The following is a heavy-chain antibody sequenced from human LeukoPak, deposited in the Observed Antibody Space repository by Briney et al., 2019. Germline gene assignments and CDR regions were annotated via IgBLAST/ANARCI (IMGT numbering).Heavy chain of an antibody. CDR2: IYPGDSDT. V-gene: IGHV5-51*01. D-gene: IGHD3-22*01. J-gene: IGHJ4*02. CDR1: GYSFTSYW. Sequence: GESLKISCKGSGYSFTSYWIVWVRQMPGKGLEWMGIIYPGDSDTRYSPSFQGQVTISADKSISTAYLQWSSLKASDTAMYYCARHVEDYYDSSGDLGYFFDYWGQGTLVTVSS. CDR3: ARHVEDYYDSSGDLGYFFDY.